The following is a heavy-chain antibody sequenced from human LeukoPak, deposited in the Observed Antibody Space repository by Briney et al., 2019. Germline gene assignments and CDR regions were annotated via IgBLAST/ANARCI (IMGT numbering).Heavy chain of an antibody. Sequence: QPGGSLRLSCAASGFTFSSYAMSWVRQAPGKGLEWVSAISGSGGSTYYTDSVKGRFTISRDNSKNTLYLQMNSLRAEDTAIYYCAKVQYYDILTDWAPDAFDIWGQGTMVTVSS. J-gene: IGHJ3*02. CDR2: ISGSGGST. V-gene: IGHV3-23*01. CDR3: AKVQYYDILTDWAPDAFDI. CDR1: GFTFSSYA. D-gene: IGHD3-9*01.